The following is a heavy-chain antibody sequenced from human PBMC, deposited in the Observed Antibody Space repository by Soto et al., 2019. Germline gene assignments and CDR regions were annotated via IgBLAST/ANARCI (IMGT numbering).Heavy chain of an antibody. J-gene: IGHJ6*02. V-gene: IGHV1-69*12. CDR1: EGTFSSYA. CDR3: ARHVPAAGYYYGMDV. Sequence: QVQLVQSGAEVKKPGSSGKAAGKASEGTFSSYAISWVRHAPGKGLEWMGGMTPIFGTANYAQKFQGRVTITADESTSTAYMELSSLRSDDTAVYYCARHVPAAGYYYGMDVWGQGTTVTVSS. CDR2: MTPIFGTA. D-gene: IGHD2-2*01.